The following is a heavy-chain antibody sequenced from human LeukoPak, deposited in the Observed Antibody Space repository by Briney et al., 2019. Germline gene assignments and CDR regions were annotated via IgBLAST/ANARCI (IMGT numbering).Heavy chain of an antibody. CDR3: ASGTMSIVVVTALDY. Sequence: PGRSLRLSCAASGFTFSSYGMHWVRQAPGKGLEWVAVISYDGSNKYYADSVKGRFTISRDNSKNTLYLQMNSLRAEDTAVYYCASGTMSIVVVTALDYWGQGTLVTVSS. CDR2: ISYDGSNK. D-gene: IGHD2-21*02. J-gene: IGHJ4*02. CDR1: GFTFSSYG. V-gene: IGHV3-30*03.